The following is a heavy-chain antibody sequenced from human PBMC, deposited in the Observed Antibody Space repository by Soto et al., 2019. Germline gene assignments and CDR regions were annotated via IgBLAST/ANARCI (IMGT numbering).Heavy chain of an antibody. CDR3: AKDSLVGGLVYAVNVHYFDY. CDR2: ISSSGGST. CDR1: GFTFSNYA. V-gene: IGHV3-23*01. D-gene: IGHD2-8*01. Sequence: GGSLRLSCAASGFTFSNYAMSWVRQAPGKGLEWVSTISSSGGSTYYADSLKGRFTISRDNSKNTLYLQMNSLRAEDTAVYYCAKDSLVGGLVYAVNVHYFDYWGQGTLVTVSS. J-gene: IGHJ4*02.